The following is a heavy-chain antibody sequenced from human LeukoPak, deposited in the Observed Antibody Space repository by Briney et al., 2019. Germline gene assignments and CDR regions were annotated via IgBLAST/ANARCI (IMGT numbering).Heavy chain of an antibody. D-gene: IGHD5-12*01. J-gene: IGHJ4*02. V-gene: IGHV3-21*01. CDR3: ARDGTGGIVATITLDY. Sequence: PGGSLRLSCAASGFTFSSYSMNWVRQAPGKGLEWVSSISSSSSHIYYADSVKGRFTISRDNAKNSLYLQMNSLRAEDTAVYYCARDGTGGIVATITLDYWGQGTLVTVSS. CDR1: GFTFSSYS. CDR2: ISSSSSHI.